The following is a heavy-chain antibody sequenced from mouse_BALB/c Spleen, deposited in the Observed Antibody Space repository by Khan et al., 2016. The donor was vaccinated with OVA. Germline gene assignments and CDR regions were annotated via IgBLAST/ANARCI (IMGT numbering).Heavy chain of an antibody. CDR2: ISTYYGNI. V-gene: IGHV1S137*01. Sequence: VXLQQSGPEPVRPGASVKISCKGSGYTFADSGMHWVRQSHAKSLEWIGVISTYYGNIKYNQKFEGRATMTVDKSSSTAYMELARLTSEDSAVYFCSXDGISEFAYWGQGTLVTVSA. CDR1: GYTFADSG. D-gene: IGHD2-3*01. CDR3: SXDGISEFAY. J-gene: IGHJ3*01.